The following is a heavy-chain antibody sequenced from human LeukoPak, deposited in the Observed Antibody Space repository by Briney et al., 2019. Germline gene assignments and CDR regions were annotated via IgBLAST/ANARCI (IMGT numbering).Heavy chain of an antibody. V-gene: IGHV3-7*01. J-gene: IGHJ6*03. CDR1: GFTFSNYW. CDR2: IKVDGSEK. D-gene: IGHD2-21*02. CDR3: ARDYCAGDCSWVYMDV. Sequence: GGSLRLSCAASGFTFSNYWMSWVRQAPGKGLEWVANIKVDGSEKHYVDSVNGRFTISRDNAKSSLYLQMNSLRAEDTAVYYCARDYCAGDCSWVYMDVWGKGTTVTVSS.